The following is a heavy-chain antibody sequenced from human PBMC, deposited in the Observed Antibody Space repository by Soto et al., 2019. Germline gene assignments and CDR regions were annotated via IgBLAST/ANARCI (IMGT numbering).Heavy chain of an antibody. CDR1: GFTFSTYE. CDR2: ISSSGSTI. J-gene: IGHJ4*02. D-gene: IGHD6-19*01. Sequence: SGGSLRLSCAASGFTFSTYEMNWVRQAPGKGLEWVSYISSSGSTIYYADSVRGRFTISRDNAKNSLYLQMNSLRAEDTAVYYCARVWQVAIDYWGQGTLVTVSS. V-gene: IGHV3-48*03. CDR3: ARVWQVAIDY.